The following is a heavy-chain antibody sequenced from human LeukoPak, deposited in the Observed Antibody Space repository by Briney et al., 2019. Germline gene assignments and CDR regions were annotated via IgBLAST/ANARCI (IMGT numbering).Heavy chain of an antibody. J-gene: IGHJ4*02. CDR1: GDSISTDYY. CDR3: ARGRSGYGGDSGIASCDH. CDR2: IYHTGST. D-gene: IGHD2-21*02. V-gene: IGHV4-38-2*02. Sequence: SETLFLTCSVSGDSISTDYYWALIRQPPGKGLEWVGSIYHTGSTYYNPSLKSRGFISIDTSKNQFSLKVISVTAADTAVYYCARGRSGYGGDSGIASCDHWGLGTLVTVSS.